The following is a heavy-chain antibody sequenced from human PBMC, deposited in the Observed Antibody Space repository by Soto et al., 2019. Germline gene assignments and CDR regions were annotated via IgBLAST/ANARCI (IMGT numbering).Heavy chain of an antibody. J-gene: IGHJ4*02. Sequence: EVQLVESGGGLVQPGGSLRLSCTVSGFTLSNYWMHWVRQVPGKGLVWVSRINGDGSTTNYADSVKGRFTISRDNAKNTPFLQMSSLTADDTAIYYCARARENGRDALSHWGPGTLATVSS. V-gene: IGHV3-74*01. D-gene: IGHD2-8*01. CDR3: ARARENGRDALSH. CDR1: GFTLSNYW. CDR2: INGDGSTT.